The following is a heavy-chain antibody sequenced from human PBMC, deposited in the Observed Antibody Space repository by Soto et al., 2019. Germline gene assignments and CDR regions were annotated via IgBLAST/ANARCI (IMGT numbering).Heavy chain of an antibody. CDR3: ARRRYGDY. J-gene: IGHJ4*02. Sequence: QVHLVQSGAEVKKPGASVKVSCKASGYTFTSYGTTWVRQAPGQGLEWREWISAHNGNTECTQQLQGRVIVTRDTSTSTAYIELRSLRTHDTAVYYCARRRYGDYWGQGALVTVSS. D-gene: IGHD1-1*01. CDR2: ISAHNGNT. CDR1: GYTFTSYG. V-gene: IGHV1-18*01.